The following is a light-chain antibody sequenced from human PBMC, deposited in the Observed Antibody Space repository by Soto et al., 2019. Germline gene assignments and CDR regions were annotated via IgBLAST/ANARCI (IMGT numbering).Light chain of an antibody. Sequence: EILMTQSPATLSASPGDSVTLTCRASQSVRRKLAWYQQKPGRPPKLLIYDASSWQSRIPSRFSGSGSGTEFALTITSLQSDDFAVYHCQEYDTWSRAFGQGTKVDI. J-gene: IGKJ1*01. V-gene: IGKV3-15*01. CDR3: QEYDTWSRA. CDR2: DAS. CDR1: QSVRRK.